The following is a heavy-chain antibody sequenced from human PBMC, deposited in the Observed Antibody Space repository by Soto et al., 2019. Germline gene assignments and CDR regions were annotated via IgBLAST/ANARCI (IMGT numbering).Heavy chain of an antibody. Sequence: EVQLVESGGGLLQPGGSLRLSCAASGFTVSSNYMSWVRQAPGKGLEWVSVIYSGGSTYYADSVKGRFTISRDNSKNTLYLQMNSLRADDTAVYYCARDRVESGYPEYFQHWGQGTLVTVSS. J-gene: IGHJ1*01. CDR2: IYSGGST. CDR3: ARDRVESGYPEYFQH. D-gene: IGHD3-22*01. V-gene: IGHV3-53*01. CDR1: GFTVSSNY.